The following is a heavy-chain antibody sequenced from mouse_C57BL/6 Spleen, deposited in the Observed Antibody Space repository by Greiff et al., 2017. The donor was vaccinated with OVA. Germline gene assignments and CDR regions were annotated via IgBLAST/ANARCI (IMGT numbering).Heavy chain of an antibody. V-gene: IGHV1-58*01. CDR2: IYIGNGYT. J-gene: IGHJ1*03. D-gene: IGHD1-1*01. CDR3: ARSGSLYGSSSYWYFDV. CDR1: GYTFTSYG. Sequence: VQLQQSGAELVRPGSSVKMSCKPSGYTFTSYGINWVKQRPGQGLEWIGYIYIGNGYTEYNEKFKGKATLTSDTSSSTAYMQLSSLTSEDSAIYFCARSGSLYGSSSYWYFDVWGTGTTVTVSS.